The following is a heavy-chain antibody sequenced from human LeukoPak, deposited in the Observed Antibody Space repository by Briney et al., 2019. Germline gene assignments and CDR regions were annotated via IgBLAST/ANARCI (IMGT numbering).Heavy chain of an antibody. D-gene: IGHD4-17*01. Sequence: GASVKVSCKASGYTFTGYYMHWVRQAPGQGLEWMGWINPNSGGTNYAQKFQGRVTMTRDTPISTAYMELSRLRSEDTAVYYCARDPGGTVTTTIAFDIWGQGTMVTVSS. V-gene: IGHV1-2*02. CDR2: INPNSGGT. CDR1: GYTFTGYY. J-gene: IGHJ3*02. CDR3: ARDPGGTVTTTIAFDI.